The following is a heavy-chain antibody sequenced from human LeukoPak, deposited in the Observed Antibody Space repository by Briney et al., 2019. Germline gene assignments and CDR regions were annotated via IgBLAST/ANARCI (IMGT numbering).Heavy chain of an antibody. CDR2: ISAYNGNT. Sequence: ASVKVSCKASGYTFTSYGISWVRQAPGQGLEWMGWISAYNGNTNYAQKLQGIVTMTTDTSTSTAYMELRSLRSDDTAVYYCARQMSRTGWFDPWGQGTLVTVSS. D-gene: IGHD5-24*01. CDR1: GYTFTSYG. V-gene: IGHV1-18*01. J-gene: IGHJ5*02. CDR3: ARQMSRTGWFDP.